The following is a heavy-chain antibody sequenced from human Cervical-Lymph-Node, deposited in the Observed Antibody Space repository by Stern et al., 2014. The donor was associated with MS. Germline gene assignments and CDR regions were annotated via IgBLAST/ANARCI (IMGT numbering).Heavy chain of an antibody. D-gene: IGHD5-24*01. V-gene: IGHV3-33*01. CDR2: AWYDGSTA. CDR3: ARGHIPYAYNYLFDY. CDR1: GFTFSSYG. J-gene: IGHJ4*02. Sequence: VPLVESGGGVVQPGTSLRISCAASGFTFSSYGMHWVRQAPGKGLEWVALAWYDGSTAYYTNSVKGRFTISRDNSKNTLFLQMNSLTAEDTAVYYCARGHIPYAYNYLFDYWGQGTLVTVSS.